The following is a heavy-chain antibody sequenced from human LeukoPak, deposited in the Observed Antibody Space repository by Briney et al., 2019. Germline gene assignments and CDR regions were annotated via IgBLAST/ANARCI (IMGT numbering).Heavy chain of an antibody. CDR3: ARDLAWDAFDI. CDR1: GFNFTNYN. CDR2: IHSSSGSI. V-gene: IGHV3-21*01. Sequence: GGSLRLSCAASGFNFTNYNMNWVRQAPGKGLEWVSSIHSSSGSIYYADSLKGRFTISRDNAKNSLYLQMNSLRAEDTAVYYCARDLAWDAFDIWGQGTKVNVSS. J-gene: IGHJ3*02.